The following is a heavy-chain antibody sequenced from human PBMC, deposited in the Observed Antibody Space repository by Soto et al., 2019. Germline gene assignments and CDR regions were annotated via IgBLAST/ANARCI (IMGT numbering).Heavy chain of an antibody. V-gene: IGHV3-30*03. Sequence: QVQLVESGGGVVQPGRSLRLSCAASGFTFSSYGMHWVRQAPGKGLEWVALISYDGSNKYYADSVKGRFTISRDNSKNTLYLQMNSLRSEGTGVYYWAIDLAHGGRGAFDIWGQGTMVTVSS. D-gene: IGHD3-10*01. CDR2: ISYDGSNK. CDR3: AIDLAHGGRGAFDI. CDR1: GFTFSSYG. J-gene: IGHJ3*02.